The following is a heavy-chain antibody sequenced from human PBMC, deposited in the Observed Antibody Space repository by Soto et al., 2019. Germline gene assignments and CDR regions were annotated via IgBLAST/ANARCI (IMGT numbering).Heavy chain of an antibody. CDR2: ISSSGSTI. CDR3: ARVVEYCSSTSCLYWYFDL. J-gene: IGHJ2*01. V-gene: IGHV3-11*01. CDR1: GFTFSDYY. Sequence: GGSLRLSCAASGFTFSDYYMSWIRQAPGKGLEWVSYISSSGSTIYYADSVKGRFTISRDNAKNSLYLQMNSLRAEDTAVYYCARVVEYCSSTSCLYWYFDLWGRGTLVTVSS. D-gene: IGHD2-2*01.